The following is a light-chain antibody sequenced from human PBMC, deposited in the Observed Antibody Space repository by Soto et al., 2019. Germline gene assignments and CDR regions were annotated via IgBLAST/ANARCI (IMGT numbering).Light chain of an antibody. V-gene: IGLV2-14*03. Sequence: QSVLTQPASVSGSPGQSVTISCTGTSRDVGAYKYVSWYQKHPGKAPKLMIYGVSNRPSGISNRFSGSKSGNTAFLTISGLQPEDDADYYCSSFTGPTTLDVFGTGTKLTVL. CDR1: SRDVGAYKY. CDR2: GVS. J-gene: IGLJ1*01. CDR3: SSFTGPTTLDV.